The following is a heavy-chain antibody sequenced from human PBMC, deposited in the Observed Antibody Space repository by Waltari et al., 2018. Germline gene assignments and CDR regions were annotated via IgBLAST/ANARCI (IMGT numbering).Heavy chain of an antibody. CDR1: GGSISSGGYY. CDR2: IYYSGST. V-gene: IGHV4-31*03. J-gene: IGHJ4*02. CDR3: ARDRGYSSSYAVFDY. Sequence: QVQLQESGPGLVKPSQTLSLTCTVSGGSISSGGYYWSWIRQHPGKGLEWIGYIYYSGSTYYNPSLKSRVTRSVDTSKNQFSLKLSSVTAADTAVYYCARDRGYSSSYAVFDYWGQGTLVIVSS. D-gene: IGHD6-6*01.